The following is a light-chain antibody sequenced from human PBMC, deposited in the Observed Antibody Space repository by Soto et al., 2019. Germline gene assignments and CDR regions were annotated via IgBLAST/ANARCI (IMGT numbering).Light chain of an antibody. Sequence: SVLNQPASVSGSPGQSITVSCPVTSSDVGGYKYVSWYQQHPGKAPKLMIYEVTNRPSGVSNRFSGSKSGNTASLTISGLPAEDAADYKWSSLTITTTVGFGARPKGTV. V-gene: IGLV2-14*01. CDR2: EVT. J-gene: IGLJ1*01. CDR1: SSDVGGYKY. CDR3: SSLTITTTVG.